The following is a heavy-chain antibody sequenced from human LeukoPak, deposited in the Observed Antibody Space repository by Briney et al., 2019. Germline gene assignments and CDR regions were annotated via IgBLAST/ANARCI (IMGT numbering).Heavy chain of an antibody. CDR3: AREHYFYYLDA. V-gene: IGHV3-7*01. CDR2: VNQGGTQK. CDR1: GFTFVGYA. J-gene: IGHJ6*03. Sequence: PGGSLRLSCAASGFTFVGYAMNWVRQAPGKGLEWVAIVNQGGTQKYYVDSVKGRFTISRDNAENSLYLQMNSLRAEDTAVYYCAREHYFYYLDAWGKGTTVTVSS.